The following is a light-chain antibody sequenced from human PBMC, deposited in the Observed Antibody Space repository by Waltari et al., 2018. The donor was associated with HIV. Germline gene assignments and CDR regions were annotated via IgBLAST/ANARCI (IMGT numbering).Light chain of an antibody. V-gene: IGKV1-39*01. Sequence: DIQMTRSPSSLSASVGDRVTITCRASQSISSFLNWFQHKPGKAPKLLIYGASSLRSGVPSRFSGSGSGTDFTLTISSLQPDDFATYYCQQSDKTPWTFGQGTQVEVK. CDR1: QSISSF. CDR2: GAS. J-gene: IGKJ1*01. CDR3: QQSDKTPWT.